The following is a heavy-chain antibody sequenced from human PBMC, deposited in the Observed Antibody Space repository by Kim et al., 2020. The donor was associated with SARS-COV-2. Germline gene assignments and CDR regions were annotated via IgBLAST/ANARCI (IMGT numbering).Heavy chain of an antibody. CDR2: T. D-gene: IGHD3-10*01. CDR3: ARGSLLWFGEY. Sequence: TKYGQNFQGRFTMTRDTSISTAYMELNRLTSDDTAVYYCARGSLLWFGEYWGQGTPVTVSS. V-gene: IGHV1-2*02. J-gene: IGHJ4*02.